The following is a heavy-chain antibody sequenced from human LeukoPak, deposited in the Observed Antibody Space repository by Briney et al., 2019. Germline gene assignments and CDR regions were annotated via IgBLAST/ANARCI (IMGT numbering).Heavy chain of an antibody. V-gene: IGHV4-39*01. J-gene: IGHJ1*01. CDR3: ASPPIVVVPAVPAEYFQH. Sequence: SETLSLTCTVSGGSISSSSYYWGWIRQPPGKGLEWIGSIYYSGSTYYNPSLKSRVTISVDTSKNQFSLKLSSVTAADTAVHYCASPPIVVVPAVPAEYFQHWGQGTLVTVSS. CDR1: GGSISSSSYY. CDR2: IYYSGST. D-gene: IGHD2-2*01.